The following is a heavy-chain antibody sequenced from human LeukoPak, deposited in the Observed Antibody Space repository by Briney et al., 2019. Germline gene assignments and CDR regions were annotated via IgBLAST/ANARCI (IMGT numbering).Heavy chain of an antibody. CDR2: IIPIFGTA. V-gene: IGHV1-69*13. D-gene: IGHD2-15*01. CDR1: GYTFTSYD. CDR3: ARVLCSGGSCYSNYYYYGMDV. Sequence: SVKVSCKASGYTFTSYDISWVRQAPGQGLEWMGGIIPIFGTANYAQKFQGRVTITADESTSTAYMELSSLRSEDTAVYYCARVLCSGGSCYSNYYYYGMDVWGQGTTVTVSS. J-gene: IGHJ6*02.